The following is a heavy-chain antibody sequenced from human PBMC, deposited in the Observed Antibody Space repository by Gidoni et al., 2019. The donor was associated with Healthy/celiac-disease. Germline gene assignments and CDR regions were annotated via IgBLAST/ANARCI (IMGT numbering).Heavy chain of an antibody. V-gene: IGHV3-15*01. J-gene: IGHJ6*03. CDR2: IKSKPDGGTT. D-gene: IGHD3-3*01. Sequence: EVQLVESGGGLVNRGGSRRLSCAAPGCTVSNVWMSWVSKAPGKGLDWVGRIKSKPDGGTTDYAAPVKGRFTISRDDSKNTLYLQMKSLKTDDTAVYYCTTFSIFELDMDVWGKGTPVTVSS. CDR3: TTFSIFELDMDV. CDR1: GCTVSNVW.